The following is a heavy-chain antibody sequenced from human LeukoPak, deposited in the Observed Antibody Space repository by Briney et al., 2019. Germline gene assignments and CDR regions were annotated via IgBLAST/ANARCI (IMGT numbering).Heavy chain of an antibody. CDR1: GFTVSSNY. Sequence: WGSLRLSCAASGFTVSSNYMSWVRQAPGKGLEWVSVIYSGGNTYYADPVKGRFTISRDNSKNTLYLQMNSLRAEDTAVYYCARDSRRLLPSDWGQGTLGTVSS. CDR2: IYSGGNT. CDR3: ARDSRRLLPSD. J-gene: IGHJ4*02. V-gene: IGHV3-66*01. D-gene: IGHD3-22*01.